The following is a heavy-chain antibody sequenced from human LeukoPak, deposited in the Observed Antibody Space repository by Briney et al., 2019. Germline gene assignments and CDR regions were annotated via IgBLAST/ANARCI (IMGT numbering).Heavy chain of an antibody. J-gene: IGHJ3*02. CDR3: ARDLFNRYNWNGGAFDI. D-gene: IGHD1-20*01. CDR2: INWNGGRT. Sequence: GGSLRLSCAASGFTFDDDGMSWVRQAPGKGLEWVSGINWNGGRTGYADSVKGRFTISRDNAKNSVYLQMNSLRAEDTAFFYCARDLFNRYNWNGGAFDIWGQGTMVTVSS. CDR1: GFTFDDDG. V-gene: IGHV3-20*04.